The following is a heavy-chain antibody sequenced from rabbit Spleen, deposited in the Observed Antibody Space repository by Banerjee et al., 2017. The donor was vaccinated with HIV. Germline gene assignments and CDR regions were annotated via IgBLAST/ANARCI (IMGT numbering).Heavy chain of an antibody. CDR2: IDTGFGGTA. CDR3: ATYVDYDGDFDL. D-gene: IGHD2-1*01. CDR1: GLDFSSSYW. J-gene: IGHJ4*01. V-gene: IGHV1S45*01. Sequence: QEQLVEYGGDLVQPEGSLTLTCKASGLDFSSSYWICWVRQAPGKGLEWIACIDTGFGGTAYYASWAKGRFTISKASSTTVTLQMTSLTAADTATYFCATYVDYDGDFDLWGPGTLVTVS.